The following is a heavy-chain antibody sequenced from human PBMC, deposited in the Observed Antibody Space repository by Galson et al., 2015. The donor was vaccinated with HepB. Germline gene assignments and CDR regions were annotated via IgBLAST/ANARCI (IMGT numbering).Heavy chain of an antibody. D-gene: IGHD3-3*01. J-gene: IGHJ6*02. V-gene: IGHV4-34*01. CDR2: INNSRDT. CDR3: ARLTGIFGVVIGPRRYYGMDV. CDR1: GGSFSGNY. Sequence: LSLTCAVYGGSFSGNYWNWIRQPPGKGLEWIGEINNSRDTNYNPSLKSRATLSVDSSKNQISLKLSSVTAADTAVYCCARLTGIFGVVIGPRRYYGMDVWGQGTTVTVSS.